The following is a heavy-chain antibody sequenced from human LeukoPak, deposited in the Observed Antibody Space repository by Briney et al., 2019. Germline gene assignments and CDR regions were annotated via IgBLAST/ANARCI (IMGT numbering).Heavy chain of an antibody. CDR3: ARDKVVGATYFDY. D-gene: IGHD1-26*01. CDR2: ISSSGSTI. Sequence: PGGSLRLSCAASGFTFSDYYMSWIRQAPGKGLEWASYISSSGSTIYYADSVKGRFTISRDNAKNSLYLQMNSLRAEDTAVYYCARDKVVGATYFDYWGQGTLVTVSS. V-gene: IGHV3-11*04. J-gene: IGHJ4*02. CDR1: GFTFSDYY.